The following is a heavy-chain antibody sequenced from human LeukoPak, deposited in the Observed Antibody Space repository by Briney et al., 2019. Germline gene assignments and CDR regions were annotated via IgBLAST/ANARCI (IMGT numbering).Heavy chain of an antibody. CDR1: GFTFSSYA. J-gene: IGHJ4*02. Sequence: GRSLRLSCAASGFTFSSYAMHWVRQAPGKGLEWVAVISYDGSNKYYADSVKGRFTISRDNSKNTLYLQMNSLRAEDTAVYYCARDGDIVVVVAAHYFDYWGQGTLVTVSS. CDR3: ARDGDIVVVVAAHYFDY. D-gene: IGHD2-15*01. V-gene: IGHV3-30*04. CDR2: ISYDGSNK.